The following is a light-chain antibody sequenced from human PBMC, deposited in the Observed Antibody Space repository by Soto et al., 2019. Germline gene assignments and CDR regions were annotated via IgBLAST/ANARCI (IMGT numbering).Light chain of an antibody. V-gene: IGKV2-28*01. J-gene: IGKJ1*01. CDR2: LGF. CDR3: MQPLQSWT. CDR1: QSLLQSNGYNY. Sequence: DIVMTQSPLSLPVTPGEPASISCRSSQSLLQSNGYNYVHWYLQKPGQSPQLLIYLGFNRASGVPDRFSGSGSGTDFTLRISRVEAEDVGVYYCMQPLQSWTFGQGTKVDIK.